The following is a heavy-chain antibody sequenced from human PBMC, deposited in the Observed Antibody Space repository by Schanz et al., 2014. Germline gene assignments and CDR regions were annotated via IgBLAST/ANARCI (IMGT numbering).Heavy chain of an antibody. CDR3: ARDFLLEQLGYCHYYYAMDV. V-gene: IGHV3-48*01. J-gene: IGHJ6*02. Sequence: EVQLVESGGGLVQPGGSLRLSCAASGFTFSSYSMNWVRQAPGKGLEWVSYISSSSSTRYYADSVKGRFTISRDNAKNSLFLQMNSLRAEDTAVYYCARDFLLEQLGYCHYYYAMDVWGQGTTVTVSS. CDR1: GFTFSSYS. CDR2: ISSSSSTR. D-gene: IGHD1-1*01.